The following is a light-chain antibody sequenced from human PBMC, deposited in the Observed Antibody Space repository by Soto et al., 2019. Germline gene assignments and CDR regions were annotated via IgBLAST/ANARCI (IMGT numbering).Light chain of an antibody. V-gene: IGKV3-15*01. J-gene: IGKJ3*01. CDR1: QSLSRN. CDR3: QHYNYWPPAVT. CDR2: GAS. Sequence: EILMTQSPATLSVSPGERATLSCRASQSLSRNLAWYQQKPGQAPRLLIYGASTRASGIPARFSGRGAGTEFTLTISSLQSEDFALYYCQHYNYWPPAVTFGPGTRVDL.